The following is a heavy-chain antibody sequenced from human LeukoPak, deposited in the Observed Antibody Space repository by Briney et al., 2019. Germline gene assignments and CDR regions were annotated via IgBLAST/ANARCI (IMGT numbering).Heavy chain of an antibody. CDR2: VYYTGNS. CDR1: GVSVSSGSYY. V-gene: IGHV4-61*01. Sequence: SETLSLTCTASGVSVSSGSYYWSWIRQPPGKGLEWIGYVYYTGNSNCNPSLESRITISIDTSKNQFSLKLSSVTAADTAMYYCARDTGYCSGGSCYHNYFDYWGQGTLVTVSS. D-gene: IGHD2-15*01. CDR3: ARDTGYCSGGSCYHNYFDY. J-gene: IGHJ4*02.